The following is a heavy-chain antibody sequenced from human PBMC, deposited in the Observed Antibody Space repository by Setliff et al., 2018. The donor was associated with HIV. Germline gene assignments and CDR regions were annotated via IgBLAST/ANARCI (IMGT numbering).Heavy chain of an antibody. Sequence: SETLSLTCTVSGGSISSGNYYWGWIRQPPGKGLEWIGSMSYSGSAYYNPSLKSRVTISVDTSKSQFSLRLSSVTAADTAVYYCARQRDFDWLLQNYYYMDVWGKGATVTVSS. J-gene: IGHJ6*03. D-gene: IGHD3-9*01. CDR3: ARQRDFDWLLQNYYYMDV. V-gene: IGHV4-39*01. CDR2: MSYSGSA. CDR1: GGSISSGNYY.